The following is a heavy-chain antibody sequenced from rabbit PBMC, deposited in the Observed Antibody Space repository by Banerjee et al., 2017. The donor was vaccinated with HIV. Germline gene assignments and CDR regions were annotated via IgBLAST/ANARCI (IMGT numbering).Heavy chain of an antibody. D-gene: IGHD2-1*01. V-gene: IGHV1S45*01. CDR3: ARNPYDGGGL. CDR1: GFSFSSSYY. Sequence: QEQLVESGGGLVQPEGSLTLTCTASGFSFSSSYYMCWVRQAPGKGLEWIGYIDTGSSGSTYYASWAKGRFTISKTSSTTVTLQMTSLTAADTATYSCARNPYDGGGLWGPGTLVTVS. CDR2: IDTGSSGST. J-gene: IGHJ4*01.